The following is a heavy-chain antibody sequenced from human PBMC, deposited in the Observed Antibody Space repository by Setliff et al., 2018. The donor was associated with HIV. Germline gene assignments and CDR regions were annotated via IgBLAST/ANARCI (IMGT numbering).Heavy chain of an antibody. CDR2: INTYTGNP. D-gene: IGHD1-26*01. CDR1: GYTFTSYG. J-gene: IGHJ6*02. V-gene: IGHV7-4-1*02. Sequence: ASVKVSCKASGYTFTSYGMNWVRQAPGQGLEWMGWINTYTGNPTYAQCFTGRFVFSFDTSVSTAYLQISGLKAEDTAVYYCATRGEQLYFYGMDVWGQGTTVTVSS. CDR3: ATRGEQLYFYGMDV.